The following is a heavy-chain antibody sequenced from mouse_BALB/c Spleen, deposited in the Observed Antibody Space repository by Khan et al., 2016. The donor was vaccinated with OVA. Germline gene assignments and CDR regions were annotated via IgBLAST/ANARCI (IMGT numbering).Heavy chain of an antibody. Sequence: EVELVESGAELVKPGASVKLSCTASGFNIKDTYMHWVKQRPEQGLEWIGRIDPANGNTKYDPKFQGQATITADTPSNTAYQQLSSLTSEDTAVYYCVRDYWDVFAYWGQGTLVTVSA. D-gene: IGHD4-1*01. V-gene: IGHV14-3*02. J-gene: IGHJ3*01. CDR3: VRDYWDVFAY. CDR2: IDPANGNT. CDR1: GFNIKDTY.